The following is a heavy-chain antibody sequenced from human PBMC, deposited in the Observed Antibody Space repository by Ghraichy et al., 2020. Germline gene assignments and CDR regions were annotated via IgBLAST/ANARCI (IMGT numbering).Heavy chain of an antibody. CDR2: IYYSGST. V-gene: IGHV4-59*08. J-gene: IGHJ5*02. CDR3: ARSYFDWLMSEFDP. Sequence: SETLSLTCTVSGGSISSYYWSWIRQPPGKGLEWIGYIYYSGSTNYNPSLKSRVTISVDTSKNQFSLKLSSVTAADTAVYYCARSYFDWLMSEFDPWGQGTLVTVSS. D-gene: IGHD3-9*01. CDR1: GGSISSYY.